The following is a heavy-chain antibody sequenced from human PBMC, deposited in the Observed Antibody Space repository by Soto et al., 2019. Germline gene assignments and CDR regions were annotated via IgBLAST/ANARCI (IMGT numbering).Heavy chain of an antibody. J-gene: IGHJ4*02. Sequence: PSETLSLTCTVSGGSVNSGSYYWSWIRQPPGKGLEWVGYIYFSGSTNYNPSLKSRVTISVDTSKNQFSLKLTSVTAADTAVYYCARRYSTSSGYFDYWGLGTLVTRLL. V-gene: IGHV4-61*01. D-gene: IGHD6-6*01. CDR1: GGSVNSGSYY. CDR3: ARRYSTSSGYFDY. CDR2: IYFSGST.